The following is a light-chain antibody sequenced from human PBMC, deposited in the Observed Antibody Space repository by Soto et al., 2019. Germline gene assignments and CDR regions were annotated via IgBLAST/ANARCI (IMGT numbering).Light chain of an antibody. Sequence: DIVLTQSPLSLPVTPGEPASISCRSSQSLLHRNGYNYLDWYLQKPGQPPQVLIYLGSNRDSGVPYRFSGSGSGTDFTLTISRVEAEDVGISYCMQALQTTLSFGGGTRVDI. CDR1: QSLLHRNGYNY. CDR2: LGS. CDR3: MQALQTTLS. J-gene: IGKJ4*01. V-gene: IGKV2-28*01.